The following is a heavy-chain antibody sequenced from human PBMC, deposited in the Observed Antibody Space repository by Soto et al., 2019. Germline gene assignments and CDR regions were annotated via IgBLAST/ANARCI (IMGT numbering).Heavy chain of an antibody. CDR3: ARVLGYCSSTSCYEYQYYYYGMDV. CDR2: ISSSSSTI. CDR1: GFTFSSYS. J-gene: IGHJ6*02. Sequence: EVQLVESGGGLVQPGGSLRLSCAASGFTFSSYSMNWVRQAPGKGLEWVSYISSSSSTIYYADSVKGRFTISRDNAKNSLYLQMNSLRDEDTAVYYCARVLGYCSSTSCYEYQYYYYGMDVWGQGTTVTVSS. V-gene: IGHV3-48*02. D-gene: IGHD2-2*01.